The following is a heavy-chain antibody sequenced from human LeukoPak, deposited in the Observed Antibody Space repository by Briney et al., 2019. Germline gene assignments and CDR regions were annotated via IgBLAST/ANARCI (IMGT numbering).Heavy chain of an antibody. CDR1: GYTFSSYA. CDR2: ISGSGGST. V-gene: IGHV3-23*01. CDR3: AKVEPRRAFDI. Sequence: ASVKVSCKASGYTFSSYAMSWVRQAPGKGLEWVSAISGSGGSTYYADSVKGRFTISRDNSKNTLYLQMNSLRAEDTAVYYCAKVEPRRAFDIWGQGTMVTVSS. J-gene: IGHJ3*02.